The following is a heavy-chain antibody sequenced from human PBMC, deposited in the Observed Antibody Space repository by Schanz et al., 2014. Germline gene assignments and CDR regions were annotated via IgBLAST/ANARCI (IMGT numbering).Heavy chain of an antibody. CDR2: IIPILDIT. CDR1: GGTFSSFA. V-gene: IGHV1-69*04. J-gene: IGHJ4*02. D-gene: IGHD3-22*01. Sequence: QVQLVQSGAEVKKPGSSVKVSCKASGGTFSSFAIFWVRQAPGQGLEWMGTIIPILDITNYAQKFQGRVTMTADKSTSTAYMELSHLRSEDTAVYYCARAGQDYSDSSGYATYYFGNWGQGTLVTVSS. CDR3: ARAGQDYSDSSGYATYYFGN.